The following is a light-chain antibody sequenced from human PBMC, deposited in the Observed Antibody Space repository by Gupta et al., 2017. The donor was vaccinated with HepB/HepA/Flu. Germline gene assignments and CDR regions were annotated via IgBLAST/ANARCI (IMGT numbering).Light chain of an antibody. Sequence: QSAMTQPASVSGSPGQSITIYCTGTSRDVGGYNYVSWYQQHPGKAPKLMIYDVSNRPSGVSNRFSCSKSGNTATLTISGLHAEDEADYYCSSYTSSSTLVVFGRVTKLTVL. V-gene: IGLV2-14*03. J-gene: IGLJ2*01. CDR1: SRDVGGYNY. CDR2: DVS. CDR3: SSYTSSSTLVV.